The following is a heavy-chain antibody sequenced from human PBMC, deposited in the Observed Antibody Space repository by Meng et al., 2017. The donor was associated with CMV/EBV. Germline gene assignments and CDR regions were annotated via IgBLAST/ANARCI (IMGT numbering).Heavy chain of an antibody. CDR2: IYTSGST. V-gene: IGHV4-61*02. CDR1: GGSISSGSYY. Sequence: QVPLHASGPGLVKPSQTLSLTCTVSGGSISSGSYYWSWIRQPAGKGLEWIGRIYTSGSTNYNPSLKSRVTISVDTSKNQFSLKLSSVTAADTAVYYCASVQGLGVSWGQGTLVTVSS. J-gene: IGHJ4*02. CDR3: ASVQGLGVS. D-gene: IGHD3-10*01.